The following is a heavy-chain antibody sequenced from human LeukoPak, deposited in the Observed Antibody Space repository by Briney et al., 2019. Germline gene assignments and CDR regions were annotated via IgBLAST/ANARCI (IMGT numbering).Heavy chain of an antibody. J-gene: IGHJ5*02. Sequence: ASVKVSCKASGYTFTSYGISWVRQAPGQGLEWMGWISAYNGNTNYAQKLQGRVTMTTDTSTSTAYMGLRSLRSDDTAVYYCARDVVAAAGTSWFDPWGQGTLVTVSS. CDR1: GYTFTSYG. V-gene: IGHV1-18*01. D-gene: IGHD6-13*01. CDR2: ISAYNGNT. CDR3: ARDVVAAAGTSWFDP.